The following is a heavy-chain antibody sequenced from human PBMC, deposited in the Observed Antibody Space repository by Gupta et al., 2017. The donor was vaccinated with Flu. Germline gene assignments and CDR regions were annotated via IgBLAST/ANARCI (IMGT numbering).Heavy chain of an antibody. CDR3: AKDLMGTRGTFLEWSN. Sequence: EVQLLESGGGLVQPGGSLRLSCAASGFTFSSYAMSWVRQAPGKGLEWVSAISGSGGSTYYADSVKGRFTISRDNSKNTLYLQMNSLRAEDTAVYYCAKDLMGTRGTFLEWSNWGQGTLVTVSS. CDR2: ISGSGGST. CDR1: GFTFSSYA. V-gene: IGHV3-23*01. D-gene: IGHD3-3*01. J-gene: IGHJ4*02.